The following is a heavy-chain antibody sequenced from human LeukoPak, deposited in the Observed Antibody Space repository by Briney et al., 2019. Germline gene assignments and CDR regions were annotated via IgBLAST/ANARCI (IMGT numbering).Heavy chain of an antibody. V-gene: IGHV3-30-3*01. CDR2: ISYDRSNK. CDR1: GFTFSSYA. Sequence: PGRSLRLSCAASGFTFSSYAMHWVRQAPGKGLEWVAVISYDRSNKYYADSVKGRFTISRDNSKNTLYLQMNSLRAEDTAVYYCARDSPPRHFDYWGQGTLVTVYS. J-gene: IGHJ4*02. CDR3: ARDSPPRHFDY.